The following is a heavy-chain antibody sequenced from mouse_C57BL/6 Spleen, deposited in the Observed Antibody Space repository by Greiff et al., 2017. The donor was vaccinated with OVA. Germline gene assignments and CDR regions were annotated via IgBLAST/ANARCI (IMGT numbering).Heavy chain of an antibody. CDR2: IRLKSDNYAT. CDR3: TAQFITTVEVYFDV. D-gene: IGHD1-1*01. V-gene: IGHV6-3*01. J-gene: IGHJ1*03. CDR1: GFTFSNYW. Sequence: EVMLVESGGGLVQPGGSMKLSCVASGFTFSNYWMNWVRQSPEKGLEWVAQIRLKSDNYATHYAESVKGRFTISRDDSKSSVYLQMNNLMAEDTGIYYCTAQFITTVEVYFDVWGTGTTVTVSS.